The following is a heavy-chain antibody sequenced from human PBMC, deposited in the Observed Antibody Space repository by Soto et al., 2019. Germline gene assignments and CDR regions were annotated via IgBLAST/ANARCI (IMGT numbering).Heavy chain of an antibody. J-gene: IGHJ4*02. V-gene: IGHV4-28*01. CDR1: GYSISSSNW. Sequence: QVQLQESGPGLVKPSDTLSLTCAVSGYSISSSNWWGWIRQPPGKGLEWIGYIYYSGTTYYNPSLTRRVTMSVDTSQNQFSLKLTSVTAVDTAVYYCARREIQGPIDYWGQGTLVTVSS. D-gene: IGHD1-26*01. CDR2: IYYSGTT. CDR3: ARREIQGPIDY.